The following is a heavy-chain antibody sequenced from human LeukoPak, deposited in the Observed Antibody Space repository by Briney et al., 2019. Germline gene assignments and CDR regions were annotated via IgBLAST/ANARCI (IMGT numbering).Heavy chain of an antibody. CDR2: IYTSGST. J-gene: IGHJ4*02. CDR3: AGVVVAAYGVGYFDY. Sequence: SETPSLTCTVSGGSISSGSYYWSWIRQPAGKGLEWIGRIYTSGSTNYNPSLKSRVTMSVDTSKNQFSLKLSSVTAADTAVYYCAGVVVAAYGVGYFDYWGQGTLVTVSS. CDR1: GGSISSGSYY. D-gene: IGHD2-15*01. V-gene: IGHV4-61*02.